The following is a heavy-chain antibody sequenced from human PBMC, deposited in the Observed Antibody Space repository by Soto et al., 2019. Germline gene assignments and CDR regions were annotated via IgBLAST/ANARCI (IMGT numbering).Heavy chain of an antibody. V-gene: IGHV1-69*01. CDR1: GGTFNSFG. CDR2: IIPVFGTT. J-gene: IGHJ1*01. D-gene: IGHD3-9*01. CDR3: AVENWGPRGYYFDL. Sequence: QVHLVQSGAEEKKPGSSLKVSCKASGGTFNSFGINWVRQAPGQGLEWMGGIIPVFGTTHYAQKFRCRLTAVADGATSTSYMELSSLRSDDTAVYYCAVENWGPRGYYFDLWGQGPLVTVSS.